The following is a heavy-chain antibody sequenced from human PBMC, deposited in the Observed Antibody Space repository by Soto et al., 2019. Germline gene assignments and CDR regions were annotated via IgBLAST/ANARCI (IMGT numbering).Heavy chain of an antibody. D-gene: IGHD4-17*01. J-gene: IGHJ4*02. Sequence: PGGSLRLSCTTSGFRFGDYAMSWFRQAPGKGPEGIEAIRSNTYGGTTKYAPPGKGRFTLSRADSAKTINRQMHSLKIEDTGVYYCARRAPVTPFDYWGQGP. V-gene: IGHV3-49*03. CDR3: ARRAPVTPFDY. CDR1: GFRFGDYA. CDR2: IRSNTYGGTT.